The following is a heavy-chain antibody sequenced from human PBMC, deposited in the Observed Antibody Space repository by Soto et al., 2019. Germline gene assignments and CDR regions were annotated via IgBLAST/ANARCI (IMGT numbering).Heavy chain of an antibody. J-gene: IGHJ3*02. CDR3: VRDYYDTSGYPNTFDM. CDR2: IGSRTSDI. V-gene: IGHV3-21*01. Sequence: GGSLRLSCAASGFTLSRHTMNWVRQAPGKGLEWVSFIGSRTSDIYYADSVKGRFTISRDNAKNSLYLDLTRLRAEDTAVYFRVRDYYDTSGYPNTFDMWGQGTMVTV. CDR1: GFTLSRHT. D-gene: IGHD3-22*01.